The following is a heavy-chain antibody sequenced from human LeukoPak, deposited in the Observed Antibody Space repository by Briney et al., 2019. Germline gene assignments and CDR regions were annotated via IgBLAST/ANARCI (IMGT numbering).Heavy chain of an antibody. CDR3: AREGRGAAASRIFHYFDY. J-gene: IGHJ4*02. Sequence: PGGSLRLSCAASGFTFSSYGMHWVRQAPGKGLEWVAVISYDGSNKYYADSVKGRFTISRDNSKNTLYLQMNSLRAEDTAVYYCAREGRGAAASRIFHYFDYWGQGTLVTVSS. D-gene: IGHD6-13*01. CDR1: GFTFSSYG. CDR2: ISYDGSNK. V-gene: IGHV3-30*03.